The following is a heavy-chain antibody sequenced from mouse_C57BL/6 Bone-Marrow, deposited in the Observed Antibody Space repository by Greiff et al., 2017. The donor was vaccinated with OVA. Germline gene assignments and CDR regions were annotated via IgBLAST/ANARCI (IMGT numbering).Heavy chain of an antibody. CDR2: IRLKSDNYAT. CDR3: TAPLIDYDWFAY. V-gene: IGHV6-3*01. Sequence: EVKLEESGGGLVQPGGSMKLSCVASGFTFSNYWMNWVRQSPEKGLEWVAQIRLKSDNYATHYAESVKGRFTISRDDSKSSVYLQMNNLRAEDTGIYYCTAPLIDYDWFAYWGQGTLVTVSA. CDR1: GFTFSNYW. J-gene: IGHJ3*01. D-gene: IGHD2-4*01.